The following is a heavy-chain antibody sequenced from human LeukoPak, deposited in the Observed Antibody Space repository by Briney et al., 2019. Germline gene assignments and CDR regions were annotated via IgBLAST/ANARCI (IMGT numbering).Heavy chain of an antibody. CDR2: IYYSGNT. V-gene: IGHV4-31*03. Sequence: PSETLSLTCTVSGGSISSGGYYWSWIRQHPGKGLEWIGYIYYSGNTFYNPSLKGRVTISRDTSKNQFSLKLSSVTATDTAVYYCARLVEYQLPFDYWGQGTLVTVSS. CDR1: GGSISSGGYY. D-gene: IGHD2-2*01. J-gene: IGHJ4*02. CDR3: ARLVEYQLPFDY.